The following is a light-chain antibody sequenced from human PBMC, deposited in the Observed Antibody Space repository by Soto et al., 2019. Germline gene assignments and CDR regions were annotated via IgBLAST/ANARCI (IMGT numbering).Light chain of an antibody. CDR1: QSVSSSY. V-gene: IGKV3-20*01. J-gene: IGKJ2*01. Sequence: EIVLTQSTGTLSLSPGERATLSCRASQSVSSSYLAWYQQKPGQAPRLLIYGASSSATGIPDRFSGSGSGTDFTLTISRLETEDFAVYYCQQYGSSPRTFGQGTKLEIK. CDR3: QQYGSSPRT. CDR2: GAS.